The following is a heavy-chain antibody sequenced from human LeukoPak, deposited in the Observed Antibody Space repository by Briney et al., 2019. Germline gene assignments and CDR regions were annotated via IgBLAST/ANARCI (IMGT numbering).Heavy chain of an antibody. Sequence: SVKVSCKASGGTFISYAISWVRQAPGQGLKWMGRIIPIFGTANYAQKFQGRVTITTDESTSTAYIELSSLRSEDAAVYYCARSRITGSKRVFDYWGQGTLVTVSS. V-gene: IGHV1-69*05. J-gene: IGHJ4*02. CDR3: ARSRITGSKRVFDY. D-gene: IGHD1-20*01. CDR2: IIPIFGTA. CDR1: GGTFISYA.